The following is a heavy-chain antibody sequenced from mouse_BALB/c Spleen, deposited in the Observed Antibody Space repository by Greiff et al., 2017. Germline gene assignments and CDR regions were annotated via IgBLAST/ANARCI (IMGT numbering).Heavy chain of an antibody. CDR2: ILPGSGST. Sequence: VQLQQSGAELMKPGASVKISCKATGYTFSSYWIEWVKQRPGHGLEWIGEILPGSGSTNYNEKFKGKATFTADTSSNTAYMQLSSLTSEDSAVYYCASRDRYDDFDYWGQGTTLTVSS. CDR1: GYTFSSYW. V-gene: IGHV1-9*01. CDR3: ASRDRYDDFDY. D-gene: IGHD2-14*01. J-gene: IGHJ2*01.